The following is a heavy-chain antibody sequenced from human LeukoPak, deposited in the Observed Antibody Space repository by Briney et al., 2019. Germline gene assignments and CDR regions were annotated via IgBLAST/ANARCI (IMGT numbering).Heavy chain of an antibody. CDR3: AREAAYCGGDCYPGLGY. Sequence: SETLSLTCAVYGGSFSGYYWSWIRQPPGKGLEWIGELNHSGSTNYNPSLKSRVTISVDTSKNQFSLKLSSVTAADTAVYYCAREAAYCGGDCYPGLGYWGQGTLVTVSS. V-gene: IGHV4-34*01. J-gene: IGHJ4*02. D-gene: IGHD2-21*02. CDR1: GGSFSGYY. CDR2: LNHSGST.